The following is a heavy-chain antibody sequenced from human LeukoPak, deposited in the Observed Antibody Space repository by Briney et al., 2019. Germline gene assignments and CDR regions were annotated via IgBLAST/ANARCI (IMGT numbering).Heavy chain of an antibody. V-gene: IGHV3-21*01. Sequence: PGGSLRLSCAASGFSFSSYSMTWVRQAPGKGLEWVSSMSSGSSYIYYADSVRGRFTISRDNAKNSLYLLMNSLRVEDTAVYYCARDRPTGASRLFVVQWGQGTLSPSPQ. J-gene: IGHJ4*02. D-gene: IGHD3-3*01. CDR1: GFSFSSYS. CDR3: ARDRPTGASRLFVVQ. CDR2: MSSGSSYI.